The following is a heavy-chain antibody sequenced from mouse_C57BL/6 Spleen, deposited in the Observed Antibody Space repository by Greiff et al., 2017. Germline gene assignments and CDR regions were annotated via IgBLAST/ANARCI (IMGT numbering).Heavy chain of an antibody. Sequence: VQLKQSGPELVKPGASVKMSCKASGYTFTDYNMHWVKQSHGKSLEWIGYINPNNGGTSYNQKFKGKATLTVNKSSSTAYMELRSLTSEDSAVYYCARGGYDYRDWYFDVWGTGTTVTVSS. V-gene: IGHV1-22*01. J-gene: IGHJ1*03. CDR3: ARGGYDYRDWYFDV. CDR2: INPNNGGT. CDR1: GYTFTDYN. D-gene: IGHD2-4*01.